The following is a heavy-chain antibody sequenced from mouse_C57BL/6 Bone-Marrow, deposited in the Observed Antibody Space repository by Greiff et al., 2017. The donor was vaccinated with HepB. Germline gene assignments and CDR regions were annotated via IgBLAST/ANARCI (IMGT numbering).Heavy chain of an antibody. D-gene: IGHD2-4*01. CDR3: ARGGIYYDYDVAWFAY. CDR2: ILPGSGST. Sequence: QVQLQQSGAELMKPGASVKLSCKATGYTFTGYWIEWVKQRPGHGLEWIGEILPGSGSTNYNEKFKDKATLTADKSSSTAYMQLSSLTYEDSAVYYCARGGIYYDYDVAWFAYWGQGTLVTVSA. CDR1: GYTFTGYW. J-gene: IGHJ3*01. V-gene: IGHV1-9*01.